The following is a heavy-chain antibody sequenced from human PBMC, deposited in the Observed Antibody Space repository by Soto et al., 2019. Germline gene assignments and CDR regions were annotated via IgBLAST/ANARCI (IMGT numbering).Heavy chain of an antibody. J-gene: IGHJ6*03. CDR3: AREDRYSYAVYYMDV. D-gene: IGHD5-18*01. CDR1: GGSISSGGYY. CDR2: IYYSGST. V-gene: IGHV4-31*03. Sequence: QVQLQESGPGLVKPSQTLSLTCTVSGGSISSGGYYWSWIRQHPGKGLEWIGYIYYSGSTYYNPSLKSRVSISVDTSKNQFSLKLSSVTAADTAVYYCAREDRYSYAVYYMDVWGKGTTVTVSS.